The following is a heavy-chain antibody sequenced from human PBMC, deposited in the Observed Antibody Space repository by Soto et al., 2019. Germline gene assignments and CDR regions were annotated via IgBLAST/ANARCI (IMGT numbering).Heavy chain of an antibody. CDR1: GYTFTIYG. D-gene: IGHD1-20*01. CDR2: ISAYNGNT. CDR3: ARREIRGIGMDV. J-gene: IGHJ6*02. V-gene: IGHV1-18*01. Sequence: ASVKVSFKASGYTFTIYGISCVLQSPLQWLEWMGWISAYNGNTNYAQKLQGRVTMTTDTSTSTAYMELRSLRSDDTAVYYCARREIRGIGMDVWGQGTTVTVSS.